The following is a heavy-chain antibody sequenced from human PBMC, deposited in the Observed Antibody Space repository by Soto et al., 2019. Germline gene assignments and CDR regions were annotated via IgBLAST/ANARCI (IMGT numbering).Heavy chain of an antibody. D-gene: IGHD2-21*02. CDR2: IYYSGST. Sequence: PSETLSLTCTVSGGSLSSGGYYWRWIRQHPGKGLECIGYIYYSGSTYYNPSLKSRVTISVDTSKNQFSLQRSSVTAADTAVYQCARDSGGDHRFDYWGQGTLVTVSS. CDR1: GGSLSSGGYY. J-gene: IGHJ4*02. CDR3: ARDSGGDHRFDY. V-gene: IGHV4-31*03.